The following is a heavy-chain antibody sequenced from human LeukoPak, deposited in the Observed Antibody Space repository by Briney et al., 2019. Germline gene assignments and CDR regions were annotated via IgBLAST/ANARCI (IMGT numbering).Heavy chain of an antibody. CDR2: INPNSGGT. CDR1: GYTFTGYY. D-gene: IGHD6-19*01. J-gene: IGHJ4*02. V-gene: IGHV1-2*02. CDR3: AIKLLGSGWYVFDS. Sequence: ASVKVSCKASGYTFTGYYMHWVRQAPGQGLEWMGWINPNSGGTNYAQKFQGRVTMTRDTSISTAYMELSRLRSDDTAMYYCAIKLLGSGWYVFDSWGQGTLVTVSS.